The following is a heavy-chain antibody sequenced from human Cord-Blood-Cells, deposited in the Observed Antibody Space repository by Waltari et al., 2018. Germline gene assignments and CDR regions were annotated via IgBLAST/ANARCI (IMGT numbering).Heavy chain of an antibody. Sequence: QVQLQQWGAGLLKPSETLSLTCAVYGGSFSGYYWSWIRQPPGKGLEWIGEINHSGSTNYNPSLKGRGTISVDTSKNQFSLKLSSVTAADTAVYYCARHLRDSSGYYYDYYYYYYMDVWGKGTTVTVSS. CDR1: GGSFSGYY. CDR2: INHSGST. CDR3: ARHLRDSSGYYYDYYYYYYMDV. J-gene: IGHJ6*03. V-gene: IGHV4-34*01. D-gene: IGHD3-22*01.